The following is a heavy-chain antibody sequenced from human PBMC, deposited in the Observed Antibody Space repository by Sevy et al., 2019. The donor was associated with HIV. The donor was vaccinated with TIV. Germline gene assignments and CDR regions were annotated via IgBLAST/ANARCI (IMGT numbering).Heavy chain of an antibody. V-gene: IGHV3-48*02. CDR3: ARESPLSSWYYFDY. Sequence: GGSLRLSCAASGFTFSSYSMNWVRQAPGKGLEWVSYIYSSSNTIYYADSVKGRFTISRDNAKNSLYLQMNSLGDEDTAVYYCARESPLSSWYYFDYWGQGTLVTVSS. J-gene: IGHJ4*02. CDR1: GFTFSSYS. CDR2: IYSSSNTI. D-gene: IGHD6-13*01.